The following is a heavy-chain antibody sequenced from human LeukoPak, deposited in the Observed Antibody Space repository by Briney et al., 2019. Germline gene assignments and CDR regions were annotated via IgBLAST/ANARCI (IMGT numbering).Heavy chain of an antibody. Sequence: ASVKVSCKASGHTFTSYDINWVRQATGQGLEWMGWMNPNSGNTGYAQKFQGRVTMTRNTSISTACMELSSLRSGDTAVYYCARGRSSGYYLAYWGQGTLVTVSS. J-gene: IGHJ4*02. CDR3: ARGRSSGYYLAY. CDR1: GHTFTSYD. D-gene: IGHD3-22*01. V-gene: IGHV1-8*01. CDR2: MNPNSGNT.